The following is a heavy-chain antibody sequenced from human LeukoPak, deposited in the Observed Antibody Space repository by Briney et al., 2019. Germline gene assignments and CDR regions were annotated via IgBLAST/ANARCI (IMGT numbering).Heavy chain of an antibody. D-gene: IGHD6-19*01. CDR2: ISSSSSYI. CDR3: ARADRDSDWYIDDC. V-gene: IGHV3-21*06. CDR1: GFTFSSYS. J-gene: IGHJ4*02. Sequence: GGSLRLSCAASGFTFSSYSMNWVRQAPGKGLEWVSSISSSSSYIYYVGSVKGRFTISRDNAKSSLYLQMNNLRAEDTAVYYCARADRDSDWYIDDCWGQGTLVTVSS.